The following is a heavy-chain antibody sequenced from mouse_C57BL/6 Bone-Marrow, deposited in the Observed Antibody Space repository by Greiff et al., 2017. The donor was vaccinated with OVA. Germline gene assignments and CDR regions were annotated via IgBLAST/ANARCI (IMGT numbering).Heavy chain of an antibody. CDR3: ARLGYYGSSNWFAY. CDR1: GYTFTDYY. J-gene: IGHJ3*01. CDR2: INPYNGGT. Sequence: VQLQQSGPVLVKPGASVKMSCKASGYTFTDYYMNWVKQSHGKSLEWIGVINPYNGGTSYNQKFKGKATLTVDKSSSTAYMELNSLTSEDSAVYYCARLGYYGSSNWFAYWGQGTLVTVSA. V-gene: IGHV1-19*01. D-gene: IGHD1-1*01.